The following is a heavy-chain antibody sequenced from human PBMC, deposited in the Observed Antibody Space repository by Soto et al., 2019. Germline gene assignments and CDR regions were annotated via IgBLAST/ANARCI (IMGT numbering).Heavy chain of an antibody. CDR1: GFTFSSND. J-gene: IGHJ3*01. Sequence: EVQLVESGGGLIQPGGSLRLSCAASGFTFSSNDMNWVRQAPGKGLEWVSLIYSSGSTYYADSVKGRFTISRHNSKNTLYLQMSSLRAEDTAVYYCATRPLLPGAPWGQGTMVTVSS. CDR3: ATRPLLPGAP. V-gene: IGHV3-53*01. D-gene: IGHD3-22*01. CDR2: IYSSGST.